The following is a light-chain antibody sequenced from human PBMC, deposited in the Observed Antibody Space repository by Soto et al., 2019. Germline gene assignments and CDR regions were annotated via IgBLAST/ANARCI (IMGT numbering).Light chain of an antibody. CDR1: SSNIGANFD. CDR3: QSYDSSLSGAV. Sequence: QSVLTQPTSVSGAPGQRVTISCTGSSSNIGANFDVHWYQQLPGTAPKLLIDGNNNRPSGVPDRFSGSKSGTSAALAITGLQAEDEADYYCQSYDSSLSGAVFGGGTQLTVL. V-gene: IGLV1-40*01. CDR2: GNN. J-gene: IGLJ7*01.